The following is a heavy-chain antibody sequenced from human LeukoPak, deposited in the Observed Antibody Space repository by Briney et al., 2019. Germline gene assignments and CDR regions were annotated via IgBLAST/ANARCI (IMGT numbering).Heavy chain of an antibody. CDR3: ARGSSWYGRIDY. CDR2: IIPILGIA. V-gene: IGHV1-69*04. Sequence: SVTVSCKASGGTFSSYAISWVRQAPGQGLEWMGRIIPILGIANYAQKFQGRVTITADKSTSTAYMELSSLRSEDTAVYYCARGSSWYGRIDYWGQGTLVTVSS. J-gene: IGHJ4*02. D-gene: IGHD6-13*01. CDR1: GGTFSSYA.